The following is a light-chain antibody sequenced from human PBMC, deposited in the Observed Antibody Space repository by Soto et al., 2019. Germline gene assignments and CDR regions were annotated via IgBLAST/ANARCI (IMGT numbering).Light chain of an antibody. CDR3: QQLTSYPIT. J-gene: IGKJ5*01. CDR2: TAS. V-gene: IGKV1-9*01. Sequence: DIQLSQSPSFLSASVGDRVTITCRASQGISNYLAWHQRKPGKAPKLLISTASILQSGVPSRFSGSGSGTEFTLTISSLQPEDFATYYCQQLTSYPITFGQGTRLEIK. CDR1: QGISNY.